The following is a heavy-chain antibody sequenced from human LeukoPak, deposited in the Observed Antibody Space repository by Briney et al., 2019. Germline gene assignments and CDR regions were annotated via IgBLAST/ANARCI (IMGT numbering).Heavy chain of an antibody. Sequence: GGSLRLSCAASGFTFSSFDMHWVRQPTGQGLEWVSTIGTTSDTYYPGSVEGRFTLSRDNAKNSLYLQMNNLTAGDTAVYYCARGPPRGKYYYMDVWGKGTTVTVSS. V-gene: IGHV3-13*01. CDR2: IGTTSDT. D-gene: IGHD1-1*01. CDR1: GFTFSSFD. CDR3: ARGPPRGKYYYMDV. J-gene: IGHJ6*03.